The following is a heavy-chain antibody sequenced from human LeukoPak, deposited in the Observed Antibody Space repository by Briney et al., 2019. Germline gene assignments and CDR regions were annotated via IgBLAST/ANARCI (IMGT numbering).Heavy chain of an antibody. D-gene: IGHD6-25*01. J-gene: IGHJ6*03. CDR3: ARDSGRYYMDV. Sequence: GGSLRLSCAASGFTFSNYHRHWVRQATGKGLEWVSGIGTAGDIYSPGSVKGRFTISRVNANNSLYLQMNSLRAGDTAVYYCARDSGRYYMDVWGKGNTVTISS. CDR1: GFTFSNYH. V-gene: IGHV3-13*01. CDR2: IGTAGDI.